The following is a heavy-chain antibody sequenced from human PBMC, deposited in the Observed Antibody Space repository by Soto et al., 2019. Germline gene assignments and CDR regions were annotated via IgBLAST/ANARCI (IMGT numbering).Heavy chain of an antibody. CDR2: MNPNSGNT. CDR3: ARGRGYCSSTSCRNWFDP. V-gene: IGHV1-8*01. Sequence: ASVKVSCKASGYTFTSYDINWVRQATGQGLEWMGWMNPNSGNTGYAQKFQGRVTMTKNTSISTAYMELSSLRSEDTAVYYCARGRGYCSSTSCRNWFDPWGQGTLVTVSS. CDR1: GYTFTSYD. J-gene: IGHJ5*02. D-gene: IGHD2-2*01.